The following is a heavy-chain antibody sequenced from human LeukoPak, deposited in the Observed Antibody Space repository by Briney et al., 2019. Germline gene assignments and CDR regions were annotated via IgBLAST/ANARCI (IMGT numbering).Heavy chain of an antibody. D-gene: IGHD3-9*01. V-gene: IGHV1-46*01. CDR1: GYTFTSYY. J-gene: IGHJ5*02. CDR2: INPSGGST. Sequence: ASVKVSCKASGYTFTSYYMHWVRQAPGQGLEWMGIINPSGGSTSYAQKSQGRVTMTWDTSTSTVYMELSSLRSEDTAVYYCARERAERYFDWLLRGDWFDPWGQGTLVTVSS. CDR3: ARERAERYFDWLLRGDWFDP.